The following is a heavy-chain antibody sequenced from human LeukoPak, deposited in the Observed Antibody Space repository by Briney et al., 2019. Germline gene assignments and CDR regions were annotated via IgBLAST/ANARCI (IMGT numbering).Heavy chain of an antibody. J-gene: IGHJ4*02. Sequence: GGPLRLSCAASGFTFSSYWMSWVRQAPGKGLEWVANIKQDGSEKYYVDSVKGRFTISRDNAKNSLYLQMNSLRAEDTAVYYCARVVGDVYFDYWGQGTLVTVSS. D-gene: IGHD2-2*01. V-gene: IGHV3-7*03. CDR1: GFTFSSYW. CDR2: IKQDGSEK. CDR3: ARVVGDVYFDY.